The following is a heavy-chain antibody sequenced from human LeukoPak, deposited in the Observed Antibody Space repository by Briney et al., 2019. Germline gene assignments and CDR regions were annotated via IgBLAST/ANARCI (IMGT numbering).Heavy chain of an antibody. D-gene: IGHD3-10*01. Sequence: SETLSLTCTVSGGSISSSSYYWGWIRQPPGKGLEWIGTIYYSGNTYYNPSLKSRVTISVDTSKNQFSLKLSSVTAADTAVYYCARLPELWFGEPDAFDIWGQGTMVTVSS. J-gene: IGHJ3*02. CDR1: GGSISSSSYY. CDR2: IYYSGNT. CDR3: ARLPELWFGEPDAFDI. V-gene: IGHV4-39*07.